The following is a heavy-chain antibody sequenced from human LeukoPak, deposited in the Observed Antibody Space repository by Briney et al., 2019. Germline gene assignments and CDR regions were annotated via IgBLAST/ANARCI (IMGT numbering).Heavy chain of an antibody. J-gene: IGHJ4*02. D-gene: IGHD1-26*01. CDR2: ISGSADNT. CDR1: GFTFNNYG. V-gene: IGHV3-23*01. Sequence: GGSLRLSCAASGFTFNNYGMSWVRQAPGKGLEWVSAISGSADNTYYVDSVKGRFTISRDNSRNTLYLQMNSLRAEDTAVYYCAKERESYFEFDLWGQGTLVTVSS. CDR3: AKERESYFEFDL.